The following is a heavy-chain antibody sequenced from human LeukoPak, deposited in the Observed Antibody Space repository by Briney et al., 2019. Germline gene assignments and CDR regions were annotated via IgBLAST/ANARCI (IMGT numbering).Heavy chain of an antibody. J-gene: IGHJ4*02. D-gene: IGHD5-18*01. CDR2: ISSSSSYT. CDR3: AREPPRGGYSYGYYY. V-gene: IGHV3-11*06. CDR1: GFTSSDYY. Sequence: GGSLRLSGAASGFTSSDYYMSWIRQAPGKGLEWVAYISSSSSYTNYADSVKGRFTISRDNAKNSLYLQMNSLRAEDTAVYYCAREPPRGGYSYGYYYWGQGTLVTVSS.